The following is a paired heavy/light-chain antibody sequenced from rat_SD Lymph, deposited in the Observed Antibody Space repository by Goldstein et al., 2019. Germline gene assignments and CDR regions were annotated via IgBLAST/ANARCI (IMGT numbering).Light chain of an antibody. CDR1: QSLVESNGNTH. Sequence: DVVMTQTPLSLPVSLGDQASISCRSSQSLVESNGNTHLHWYLQKPGQLPQLLLYKVSNRFSGVPDRFSGSGSETDFILKISRVESEDLGVYYCLQSTHLPPTFGSGTKLEIK. CDR2: KVS. V-gene: IGKV1S25*01. J-gene: IGKJ5*01. CDR3: LQSTHLPPT.
Heavy chain of an antibody. CDR2: ISYDGSST. D-gene: IGHD1-2*01. J-gene: IGHJ2*01. V-gene: IGHV5-29*01. CDR3: TRDGTHYYYSSYTPYFDY. CDR1: GFTFSNYG. Sequence: EVQLVESGGGLVQPGRSMKLSCAASGFTFSNYGMAWVRQAPTKGLEWVATISYDGSSTYYRDSVKGRFTISRDNAKSTLYLQMNSLRSEDTATYYCTRDGTHYYYSSYTPYFDYWGQGVMVTVSS.